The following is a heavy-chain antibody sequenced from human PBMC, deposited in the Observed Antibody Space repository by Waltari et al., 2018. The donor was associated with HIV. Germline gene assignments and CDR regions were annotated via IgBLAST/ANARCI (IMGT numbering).Heavy chain of an antibody. D-gene: IGHD3-3*01. CDR2: ISWNRGDI. Sequence: EVQLVESGGGSVPPGRSLRLSCTASGITFDAYALHWVRQPPGKGLEWVSGISWNRGDIAYADSVKGRFTISRDNTKNSLFLQMNSVRVEDTALYYCVKDGASTIFGVLNGMDVWGQGTTVTVSS. V-gene: IGHV3-9*01. CDR1: GITFDAYA. CDR3: VKDGASTIFGVLNGMDV. J-gene: IGHJ6*02.